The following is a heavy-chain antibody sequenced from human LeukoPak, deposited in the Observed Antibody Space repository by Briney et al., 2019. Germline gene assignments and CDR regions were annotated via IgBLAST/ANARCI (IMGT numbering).Heavy chain of an antibody. CDR2: ISGSGSTI. CDR1: GFTFSIYE. V-gene: IGHV3-48*03. CDR3: ARGRWFDP. Sequence: PGGSLRLSCAASGFTFSIYEMNWVRQAPGKGLEWVSFISGSGSTIHFADSVKGRFTISRDNAKNSLYLQMNSLRGEDTALYYCARGRWFDPWGQGTLVTVSS. J-gene: IGHJ5*02.